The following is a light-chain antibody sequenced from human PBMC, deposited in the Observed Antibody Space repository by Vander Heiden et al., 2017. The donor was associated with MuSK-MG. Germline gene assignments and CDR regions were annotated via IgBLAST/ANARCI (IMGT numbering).Light chain of an antibody. V-gene: IGKV2-28*01. Sequence: DTVMTQSPLSLPVTPGEPASISCRSSQSLLHSDGYNYLAWYLQKPGQSPQVLIYLGSDRASGVPDRFSDSGSGTDFTLKISRVEAEDVGVYYCRQTLHFPYTFGQGTKLEIK. CDR3: RQTLHFPYT. CDR1: QSLLHSDGYNY. CDR2: LGS. J-gene: IGKJ2*01.